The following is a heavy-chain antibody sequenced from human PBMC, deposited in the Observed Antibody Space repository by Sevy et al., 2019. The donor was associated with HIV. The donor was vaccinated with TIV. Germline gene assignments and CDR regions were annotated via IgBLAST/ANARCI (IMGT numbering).Heavy chain of an antibody. CDR3: AKVRSMIVVVSFDY. CDR2: ISGSGGST. Sequence: GGSLGLSCAASGFTFSSYAMSWVRQAPGKGLEWVSAISGSGGSTYYADSVKGRFTISRDNSKNTLYLQMNSLRAEDTAVYYCAKVRSMIVVVSFDYWGQGTLVTVSS. J-gene: IGHJ4*02. V-gene: IGHV3-23*01. D-gene: IGHD3-22*01. CDR1: GFTFSSYA.